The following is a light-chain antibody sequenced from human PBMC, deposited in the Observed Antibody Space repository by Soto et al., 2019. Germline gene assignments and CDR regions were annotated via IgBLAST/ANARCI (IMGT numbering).Light chain of an antibody. V-gene: IGKV1-5*01. CDR2: DAS. CDR1: QSVTTW. Sequence: DIQMTQSPSTLSASVGDRVTITCRASQSVTTWLAWYQQTPWKAPKLLIYDASRLESGVPSRFSGSGSGTEFTLTISSLQPDDFATYYCQEYSTFSFGPGTKVEIK. J-gene: IGKJ1*01. CDR3: QEYSTFS.